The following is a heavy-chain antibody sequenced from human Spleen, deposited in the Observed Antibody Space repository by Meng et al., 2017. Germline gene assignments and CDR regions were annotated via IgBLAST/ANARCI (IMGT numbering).Heavy chain of an antibody. CDR2: INHSGST. J-gene: IGHJ4*02. CDR1: GGSFSDYY. V-gene: IGHV4-34*09. D-gene: IGHD4-11*01. CDR3: ARGPTTMAHDFDY. Sequence: QVQRQESGPGLVKPSQTRSLTCVVSGGSFSDYYWSWIRQPPGKGLEWIGEINHSGSTNYNPSLESRATISVDTSQNNLSLKLSSVTAADSAVYYCARGPTTMAHDFDYWGQGTLVTVSS.